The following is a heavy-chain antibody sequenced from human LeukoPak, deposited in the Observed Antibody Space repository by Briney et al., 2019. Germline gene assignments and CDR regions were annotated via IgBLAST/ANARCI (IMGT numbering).Heavy chain of an antibody. CDR2: IYHSGST. D-gene: IGHD3-22*01. CDR3: ARTTYYYDSSGQRWFDP. J-gene: IGHJ5*02. V-gene: IGHV4-34*01. CDR1: GGSFSGYY. Sequence: SETLSLTCAVYGGSFSGYYWSWIRQPPGKGLEWIGEIYHSGSTNYNPSLKSRVTISVDKSKNQFSLKLSSVTAADTAVYYCARTTYYYDSSGQRWFDPWGQGTLVTVSS.